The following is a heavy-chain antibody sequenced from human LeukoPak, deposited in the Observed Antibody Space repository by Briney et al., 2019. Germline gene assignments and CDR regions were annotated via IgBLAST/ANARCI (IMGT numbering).Heavy chain of an antibody. Sequence: GGSLRLSCAASGFAFSSYWMSWVRQAPGKGLEWVANIKQDGSEKYYVDSVKGRFTISRDNAKNSLYLQMNSLRAEDTAVYYCARDLPTYYYGSGSPFDPWGQGTLVTVSS. CDR3: ARDLPTYYYGSGSPFDP. V-gene: IGHV3-7*01. CDR2: IKQDGSEK. CDR1: GFAFSSYW. D-gene: IGHD3-10*01. J-gene: IGHJ5*02.